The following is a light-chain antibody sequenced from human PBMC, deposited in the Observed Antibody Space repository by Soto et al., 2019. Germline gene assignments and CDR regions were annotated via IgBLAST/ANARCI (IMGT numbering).Light chain of an antibody. CDR3: SSYTSASTPYV. Sequence: QSALTQPASVSGSPGQSITISCTGTSSDVGSYNYVSWYQQHPGKAPKLMIYEVSNRPSGVSNRFSGSKSGNTASLTISGLQAEDEADDYCSSYTSASTPYVFGTGTKLTVL. J-gene: IGLJ1*01. CDR1: SSDVGSYNY. CDR2: EVS. V-gene: IGLV2-14*01.